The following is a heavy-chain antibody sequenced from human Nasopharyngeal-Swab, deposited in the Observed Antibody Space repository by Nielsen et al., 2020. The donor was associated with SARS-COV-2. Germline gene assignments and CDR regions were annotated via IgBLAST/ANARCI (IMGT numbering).Heavy chain of an antibody. CDR1: GFLFSDSA. CDR2: VRSKGNNYAT. D-gene: IGHD2-15*01. V-gene: IGHV3-73*01. J-gene: IGHJ4*02. Sequence: GESLKISCAASGFLFSDSAIHWVRQASGKGLEWVGRVRSKGNNYATAYSASVKGRFIIFRDDPTNTAYLQMNSLKTEDTAMYYCTRCGGGCYSGRDYWGQGTLVTVSS. CDR3: TRCGGGCYSGRDY.